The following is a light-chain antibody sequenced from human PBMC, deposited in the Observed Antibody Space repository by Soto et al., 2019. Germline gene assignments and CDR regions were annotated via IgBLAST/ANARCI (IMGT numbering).Light chain of an antibody. J-gene: IGLJ2*01. CDR1: SSDIGAYNY. CDR2: DVT. CDR3: NSYAGGDSFDVI. V-gene: IGLV2-8*01. Sequence: LTQPPSASGSPGQSVTISCTGTSSDIGAYNYVSWYQQYPGKAPKLIIYDVTERPSGVPDRFSGSKSGNTASLTVSGLRADDEAVYYCNSYAGGDSFDVIFGGGTK.